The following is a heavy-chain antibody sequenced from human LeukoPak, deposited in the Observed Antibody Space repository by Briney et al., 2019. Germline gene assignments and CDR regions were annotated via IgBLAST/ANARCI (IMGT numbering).Heavy chain of an antibody. V-gene: IGHV4-34*01. CDR1: GGSFSGYY. D-gene: IGHD3-22*01. CDR2: INHSGST. CDR3: ARHPNRYYDSSGYYRHNDY. Sequence: SETLSLTCAVYGGSFSGYYWSWIRQPPGKGLEWIGEINHSGSTNYNPSLKSRVTISVDTSKNQFSLKLSSVTAADTAVYYCARHPNRYYDSSGYYRHNDYWGQGTLVTVSS. J-gene: IGHJ4*02.